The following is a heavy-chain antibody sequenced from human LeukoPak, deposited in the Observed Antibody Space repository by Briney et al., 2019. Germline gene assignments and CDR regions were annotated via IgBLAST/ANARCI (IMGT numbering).Heavy chain of an antibody. V-gene: IGHV3-74*01. J-gene: IGHJ4*02. CDR1: GFTFSSYW. D-gene: IGHD2/OR15-2a*01. CDR2: IASDGSST. CDR3: GKEVERHFDLKY. Sequence: PGGSLRLSCAASGFTFSSYWMNWVRQAPGKGLVWVSRIASDGSSTTYADSVRGRFTISRDNSKKILYLQMNSLRAEDTAVYYCGKEVERHFDLKYWGQGTLVTVSS.